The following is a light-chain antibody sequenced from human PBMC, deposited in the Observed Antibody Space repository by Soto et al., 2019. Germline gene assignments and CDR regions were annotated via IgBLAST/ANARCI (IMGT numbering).Light chain of an antibody. J-gene: IGKJ4*01. CDR3: QQYNSYPLT. CDR1: QSISSW. Sequence: DIQLTPSPSTLSASVGYIFPITFRASQSISSWLAWYQQKPGKAPKLLIYKASSLESGVPSRFSGSGSGTEFTLTISSLQPDDFATYYCQQYNSYPLTCGGGTKGDIK. CDR2: KAS. V-gene: IGKV1-5*03.